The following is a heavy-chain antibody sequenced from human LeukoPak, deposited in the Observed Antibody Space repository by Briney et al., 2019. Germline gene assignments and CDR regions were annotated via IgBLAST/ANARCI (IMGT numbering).Heavy chain of an antibody. J-gene: IGHJ4*02. Sequence: GGSLRLSCTTSGLTFSTSGFNWVRQAPGKGLEWVASIGPTGFDRYHADSIKGRFTISRDNANNFLYLQMDSLRAEDTAVYYCATETNGRHYDYWGQGTLLTVS. D-gene: IGHD1-14*01. V-gene: IGHV3-21*06. CDR2: IGPTGFDR. CDR1: GLTFSTSG. CDR3: ATETNGRHYDY.